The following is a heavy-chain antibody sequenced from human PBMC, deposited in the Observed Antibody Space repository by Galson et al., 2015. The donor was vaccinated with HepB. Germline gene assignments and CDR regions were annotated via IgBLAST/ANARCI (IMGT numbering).Heavy chain of an antibody. CDR2: ISYDGSNK. Sequence: SLRLSCAASGFTFSSYAMHWVRQAPGKGLEWVAVISYDGSNKYYADSVKGRFTISGDNSKNTLYLQMNSLRAEDTAVYYCASAFSVGAAEYFQHWGQGTLVTVSS. V-gene: IGHV3-30-3*01. J-gene: IGHJ1*01. CDR3: ASAFSVGAAEYFQH. CDR1: GFTFSSYA. D-gene: IGHD1-26*01.